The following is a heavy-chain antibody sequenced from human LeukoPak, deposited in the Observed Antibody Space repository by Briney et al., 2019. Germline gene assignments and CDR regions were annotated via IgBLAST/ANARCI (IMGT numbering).Heavy chain of an antibody. V-gene: IGHV3-23*01. D-gene: IGHD6-19*01. Sequence: PGGSLRLSCAASGFTFSSYGMSWVRQAPGKGLEWVSATSGSGGSTYYADSVKGRFTISRDNSKNTLYLQMNSLRAEDTAVYYCAKDRPSRYSSGQYPTSYWGQGTLVTVSS. CDR2: TSGSGGST. J-gene: IGHJ4*02. CDR1: GFTFSSYG. CDR3: AKDRPSRYSSGQYPTSY.